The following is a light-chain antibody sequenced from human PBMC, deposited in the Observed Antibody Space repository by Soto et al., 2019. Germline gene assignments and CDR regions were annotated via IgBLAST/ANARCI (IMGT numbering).Light chain of an antibody. CDR3: TSYTSSFTNL. CDR2: EVS. Sequence: QTVLAQPAAVSGSPGHSITISCTGTSSDVGGYNYVSWYQQHPGKAPKLMIFEVSNRPSGVSNRFSGSKSGNTASLTISGLQTEEEADYYCTSYTSSFTNLFGTGTKVTVL. CDR1: SSDVGGYNY. J-gene: IGLJ1*01. V-gene: IGLV2-14*01.